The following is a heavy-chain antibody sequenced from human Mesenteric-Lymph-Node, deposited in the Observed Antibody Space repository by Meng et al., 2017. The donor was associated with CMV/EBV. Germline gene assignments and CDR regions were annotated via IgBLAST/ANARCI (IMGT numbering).Heavy chain of an antibody. V-gene: IGHV3-33*01. CDR2: IWYDGSNE. D-gene: IGHD4-17*01. CDR3: AAGRPHYDPFFYYNMDV. CDR1: GLTFSTYG. J-gene: IGHJ6*02. Sequence: GESLKISCAASGLTFSTYGMHWVRQAPGTGLEWVAVIWYDGSNEYYAESAKGRFIISRDNSKYTVYLEMSSLRAEDTAVYYCAAGRPHYDPFFYYNMDVWGQGATVTVSS.